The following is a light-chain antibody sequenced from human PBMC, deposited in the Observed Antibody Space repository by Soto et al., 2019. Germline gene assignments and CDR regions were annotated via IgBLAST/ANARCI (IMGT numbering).Light chain of an antibody. V-gene: IGKV3-11*01. J-gene: IGKJ2*01. CDR2: GAS. CDR3: QQRDKWPRT. CDR1: QSVGSY. Sequence: DIVLTHSPATLSLSPGERATLSCRASQSVGSYLAWFQHKPGQAPRLLIYGASNRATDIPGRFSGRGSGTDFTLTISSLESGDSAVYCCQQRDKWPRTFGQGTKLEIK.